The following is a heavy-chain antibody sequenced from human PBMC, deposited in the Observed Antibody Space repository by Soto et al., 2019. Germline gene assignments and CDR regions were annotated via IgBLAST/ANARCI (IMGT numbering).Heavy chain of an antibody. Sequence: QVQLVESGGGVVQPGRSLRLSCAASGFTFSSYAMHWVRQAPGKGLEWVSVISYDGSNKYYADSVKGRFTISRDNSKNTLDLQLHSLRAEDTAVYYCARVFWVRGAPDSWGQGTLVTGSS. CDR2: ISYDGSNK. CDR1: GFTFSSYA. V-gene: IGHV3-30-3*01. CDR3: ARVFWVRGAPDS. J-gene: IGHJ4*02. D-gene: IGHD3-10*01.